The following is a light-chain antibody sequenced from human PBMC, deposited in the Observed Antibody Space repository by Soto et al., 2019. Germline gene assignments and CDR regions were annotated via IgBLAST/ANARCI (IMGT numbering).Light chain of an antibody. CDR2: GAS. V-gene: IGKV3-15*01. Sequence: IVLTQSPCTLSLSPGERATLSCRASQSISSSYLAWYQKKPGQAPRLLLYGASTRATGIPARFSGSGSGTELTLTISSLQSEDFAVYYCQQYNNWPPITFGQGTRLEIK. CDR1: QSISSSY. J-gene: IGKJ5*01. CDR3: QQYNNWPPIT.